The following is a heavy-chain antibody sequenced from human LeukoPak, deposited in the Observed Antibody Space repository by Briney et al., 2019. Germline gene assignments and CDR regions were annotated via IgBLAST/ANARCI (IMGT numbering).Heavy chain of an antibody. J-gene: IGHJ6*02. CDR2: IYYSGST. CDR3: ARDFYYYGMDV. CDR1: GGSINSSSYY. Sequence: SETLSLTCTVSGGSINSSSYYWDWIRQPPGKGLEWIGNIYYSGSTYYNPSLKSRVTISVDTSKNQFSLNLSSVTAADTAVYCCARDFYYYGMDVWGQGTTVTVSS. V-gene: IGHV4-39*02.